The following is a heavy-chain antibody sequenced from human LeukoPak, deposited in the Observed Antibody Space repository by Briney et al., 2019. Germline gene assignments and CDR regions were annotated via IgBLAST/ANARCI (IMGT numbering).Heavy chain of an antibody. CDR2: ISAYNGNI. Sequence: ASVKVSCKASGCTFTSYGISWVRQAPGQGLEWMGWISAYNGNINYAQKLQGRVTMTTDTSTSTAYMELRSLRSDDTAVYYCARDGYCSSTSCYQGAFDIWGQGTMVTVSS. CDR1: GCTFTSYG. J-gene: IGHJ3*02. V-gene: IGHV1-18*01. CDR3: ARDGYCSSTSCYQGAFDI. D-gene: IGHD2-2*03.